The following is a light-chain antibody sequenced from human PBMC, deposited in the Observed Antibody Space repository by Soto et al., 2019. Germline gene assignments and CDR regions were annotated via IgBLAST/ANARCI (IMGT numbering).Light chain of an antibody. V-gene: IGKV3-15*01. CDR1: QSVNSN. CDR3: QQYNYWPS. J-gene: IGKJ1*01. Sequence: EIVMTQSPATLSVSPGERATLSCRASQSVNSNLAWYQQKPGQAPRLLIYRASTRAPGITARFSGSGSGTEYTLTINSLQSEDFGVYYCQQYNYWPSFGQGTKVEIK. CDR2: RAS.